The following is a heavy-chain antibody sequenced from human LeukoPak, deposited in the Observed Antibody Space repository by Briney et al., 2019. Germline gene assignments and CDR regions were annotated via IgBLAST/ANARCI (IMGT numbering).Heavy chain of an antibody. V-gene: IGHV3-33*01. Sequence: GGSLRLSCAASGFTFSNYGMHWVRQVPGKGLEWVAAIWFDGIKKYYADSVKGRLTISRDNSKNTLYVQRNSLRAEDTAVYYCARDLEDSSPFGAFDMWGQGTMVTVSS. J-gene: IGHJ3*02. CDR2: IWFDGIKK. CDR3: ARDLEDSSPFGAFDM. D-gene: IGHD3-22*01. CDR1: GFTFSNYG.